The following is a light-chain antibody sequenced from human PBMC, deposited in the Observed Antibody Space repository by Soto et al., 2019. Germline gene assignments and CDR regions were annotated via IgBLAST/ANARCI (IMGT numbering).Light chain of an antibody. CDR1: QSVSSY. J-gene: IGKJ2*01. CDR3: QQRSNWLYT. Sequence: EIVLTQSPATLSLSPGEIATLSCRASQSVSSYLAWYQQKHGQAPRLLIYDASNRATGIPARFSGSGSGTDFTLTISSLEPEDFAVYYCQQRSNWLYTFGQGTKLEIK. V-gene: IGKV3-11*01. CDR2: DAS.